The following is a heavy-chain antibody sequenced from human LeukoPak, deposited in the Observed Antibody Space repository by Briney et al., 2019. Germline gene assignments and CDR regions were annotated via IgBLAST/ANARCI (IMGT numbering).Heavy chain of an antibody. CDR1: GFTFSTYW. J-gene: IGHJ4*02. CDR2: ISSDGGSV. V-gene: IGHV3-74*01. CDR3: ARYSSSWHANDY. D-gene: IGHD6-13*01. Sequence: PGGSLRLSCAASGFTFSTYWMHWVRQAPGKGLVGVSRISSDGGSVSYADSVRGRFTISRDNAKNTMYLQMNGLRAEDTAVYFCARYSSSWHANDYWGQGTLVTVSS.